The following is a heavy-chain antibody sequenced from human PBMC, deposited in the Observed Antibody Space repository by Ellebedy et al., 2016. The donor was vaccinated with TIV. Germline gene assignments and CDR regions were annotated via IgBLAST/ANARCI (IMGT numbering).Heavy chain of an antibody. Sequence: GGSLRLXCEGSGFAFSNYAINWVRQAPGKGLEWVSYISSSSSYTNYADSVKGRFTISRDNSKNTLYLQMNSLRAEDTAVYYCAREELWLRDWGQGTLVTVSS. J-gene: IGHJ4*02. V-gene: IGHV3-21*05. CDR1: GFAFSNYA. CDR2: ISSSSSYT. CDR3: AREELWLRD. D-gene: IGHD5-18*01.